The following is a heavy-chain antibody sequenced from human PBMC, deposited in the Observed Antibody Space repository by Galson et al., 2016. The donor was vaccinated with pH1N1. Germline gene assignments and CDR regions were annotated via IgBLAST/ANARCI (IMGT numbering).Heavy chain of an antibody. J-gene: IGHJ3*01. CDR1: GFSVSSSGMG. V-gene: IGHV2-5*02. CDR2: IYWDDDK. Sequence: PALVKPTQTLTLTCTFSGFSVSSSGMGVGWIRQPPGKGLEWLAVIYWDDDKRYSPSLKSRLTITKDTSKNQVALKLTNMDSADTTTYYCAPGEVMITNAFDVWGQGTMVTVSS. D-gene: IGHD3-16*01. CDR3: APGEVMITNAFDV.